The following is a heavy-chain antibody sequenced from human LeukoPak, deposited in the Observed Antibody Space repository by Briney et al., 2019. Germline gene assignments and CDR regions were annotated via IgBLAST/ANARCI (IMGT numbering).Heavy chain of an antibody. CDR2: TSYDGTAQ. J-gene: IGHJ4*02. D-gene: IGHD6-19*01. CDR1: GFTFSSYG. V-gene: IGHV3-30*03. CDR3: ARDSLPMAVTGPFDH. Sequence: GRSLRLSCAASGFTFSSYGMHWVRQAPGKGLEWVAVTSYDGTAQYYADSVKGRFTISRDNSKSALYLQMNSLRAEDTAIYYCARDSLPMAVTGPFDHWGQGALVTVSS.